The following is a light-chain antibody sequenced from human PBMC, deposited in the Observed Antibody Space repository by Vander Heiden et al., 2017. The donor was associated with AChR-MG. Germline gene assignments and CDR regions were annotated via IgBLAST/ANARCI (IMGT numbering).Light chain of an antibody. V-gene: IGLV2-11*01. CDR1: SSDVGGYNY. CDR3: CSYAGSYTPNWV. Sequence: QSALTQPRSVSGSTGQSVTISCTGTSSDVGGYNYVSWYQQHAGKAPKLMIYDVSKRPSGVPDRFSGSKSGNTASLTISGLQAEDEADYYCCSYAGSYTPNWVFGGGTKLTVL. J-gene: IGLJ3*02. CDR2: DVS.